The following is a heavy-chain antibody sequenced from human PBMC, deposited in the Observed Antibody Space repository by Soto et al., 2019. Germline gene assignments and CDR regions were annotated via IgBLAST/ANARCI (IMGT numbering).Heavy chain of an antibody. Sequence: EVQLVESGGGLVQPGGSLRLSCAASGFTFTNYWMSWVRQALGKGLEWMANIKQDGSEKYYVDSVKDRFTISRDNAKDSLFLQMDSLRAEDTATYYCARVGSGWWEAYDYWGQGTLVTVSS. D-gene: IGHD6-19*01. CDR1: GFTFTNYW. V-gene: IGHV3-7*04. CDR3: ARVGSGWWEAYDY. CDR2: IKQDGSEK. J-gene: IGHJ4*02.